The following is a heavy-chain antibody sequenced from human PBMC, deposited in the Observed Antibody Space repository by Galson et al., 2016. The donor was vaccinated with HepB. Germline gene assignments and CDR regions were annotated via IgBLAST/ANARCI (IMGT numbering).Heavy chain of an antibody. CDR1: GGSSSSYY. Sequence: SETLSLTCTVSGGSSSSYYWSWIRQSPGKGLAWIGYIYFSGSTNYNPSLKGRVTISGDTSKNQFSLKLSSVTAADTAVYYCARGPPLTYNYDSSGYYFDYWGQGTLVTVSS. J-gene: IGHJ4*02. CDR2: IYFSGST. CDR3: ARGPPLTYNYDSSGYYFDY. V-gene: IGHV4-59*01. D-gene: IGHD3-22*01.